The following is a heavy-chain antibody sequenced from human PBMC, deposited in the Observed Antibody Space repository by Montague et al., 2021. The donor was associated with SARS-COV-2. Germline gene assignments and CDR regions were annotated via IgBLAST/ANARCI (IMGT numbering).Heavy chain of an antibody. CDR2: IYYSGST. J-gene: IGHJ4*02. V-gene: IGHV4-39*07. Sequence: SETLSLTCTVSGGSISSSIYYWGWIRQPPGKGLEWIGSIYYSGSTYYNPSLKSRVTISVDTSKNQFSLKLSSVTAADTAVYYCARRYSSSWTGDQYYFDYWGQGTLVTVSS. D-gene: IGHD6-13*01. CDR1: GGSISSSIYY. CDR3: ARRYSSSWTGDQYYFDY.